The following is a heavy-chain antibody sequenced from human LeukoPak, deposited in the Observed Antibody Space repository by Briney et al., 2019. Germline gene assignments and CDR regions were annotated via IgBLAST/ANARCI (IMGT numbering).Heavy chain of an antibody. CDR3: ARGLGTYPEIPRDY. D-gene: IGHD3-16*02. Sequence: ASVRDSSKAPGYTLTIYGFSWVRPAPGQGGEWRGWISTYNGDTNYAQELQDRVTMTTDTSASTAYMELRSRRSDDTAVYYCARGLGTYPEIPRDYWGQGTLVAVSS. J-gene: IGHJ4*02. CDR2: ISTYNGDT. CDR1: GYTLTIYG. V-gene: IGHV1-18*01.